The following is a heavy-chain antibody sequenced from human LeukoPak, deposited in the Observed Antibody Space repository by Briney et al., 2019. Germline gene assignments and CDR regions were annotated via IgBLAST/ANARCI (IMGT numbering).Heavy chain of an antibody. CDR2: MNPNSGNT. CDR3: ARADTAMVSPAFDI. J-gene: IGHJ3*02. D-gene: IGHD5-18*01. Sequence: ASVKVSCKASGYTFTSYDINWVRQATGQGLEWMGWMNPNSGNTGYAQKFQGRVTMTRNTSISTAYMELSSLRSEDTAVYYCARADTAMVSPAFDIWGQGTMVTVSS. V-gene: IGHV1-8*01. CDR1: GYTFTSYD.